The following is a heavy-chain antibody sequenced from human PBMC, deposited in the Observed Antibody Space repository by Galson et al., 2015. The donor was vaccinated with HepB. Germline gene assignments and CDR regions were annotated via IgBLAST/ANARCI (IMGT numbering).Heavy chain of an antibody. J-gene: IGHJ5*02. V-gene: IGHV3-30*03. Sequence: SLRLSCAASGFTFSSYGMHWVRQAPGKGLEWVAVISYDGGNKYYADSVKGRVTISRDNAKNLLYLQMNSLRAEDTAVYYCARDWGIAVAGTWWCDPWGQGTLVTVSS. CDR2: ISYDGGNK. CDR3: ARDWGIAVAGTWWCDP. CDR1: GFTFSSYG. D-gene: IGHD6-19*01.